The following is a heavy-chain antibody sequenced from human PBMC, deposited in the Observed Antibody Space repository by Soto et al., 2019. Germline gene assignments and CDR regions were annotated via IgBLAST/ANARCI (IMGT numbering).Heavy chain of an antibody. J-gene: IGHJ4*02. CDR3: AKDHDLAAAGYYFDY. V-gene: IGHV3-30*01. Sequence: GGSLRLSCAASGFTFSSYAMHWVRQAPGKGLEWVAVISTDGRDKYHADSVKGRFTISRDNSKNTLFLQMNSLRPEDTAVYYCAKDHDLAAAGYYFDYWGQGTLVTVSS. CDR2: ISTDGRDK. D-gene: IGHD6-13*01. CDR1: GFTFSSYA.